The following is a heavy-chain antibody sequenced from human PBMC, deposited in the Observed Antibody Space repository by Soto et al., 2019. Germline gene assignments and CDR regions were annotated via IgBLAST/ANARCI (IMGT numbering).Heavy chain of an antibody. CDR3: ARQERTGTTASFDY. J-gene: IGHJ4*02. D-gene: IGHD1-7*01. CDR1: GGSISSYY. V-gene: IGHV4-59*08. Sequence: SETLSLTCTVSGGSISSYYWSWIRQPPGKGLEWIGYIYYSGSTYYNPSLKSRVTISVDTSKNQFSLKLSSVTAADTAVYYCARQERTGTTASFDYWGQGTLVTVSS. CDR2: IYYSGST.